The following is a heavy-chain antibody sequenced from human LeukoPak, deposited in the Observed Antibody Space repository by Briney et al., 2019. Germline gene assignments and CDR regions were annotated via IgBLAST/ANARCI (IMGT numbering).Heavy chain of an antibody. CDR3: ARLGDSYATDY. V-gene: IGHV4-39*01. D-gene: IGHD5-18*01. CDR1: GGSITSSSYY. Sequence: TSETLSLTCNVSGGSITSSSYYWGWTRQPPGKGLEWIGSIYYTGGTYYNSSLKSRVTISIDTSKNQYSLKLTSVTAADTAVYYCARLGDSYATDYWGQGTLVTVSS. J-gene: IGHJ4*02. CDR2: IYYTGGT.